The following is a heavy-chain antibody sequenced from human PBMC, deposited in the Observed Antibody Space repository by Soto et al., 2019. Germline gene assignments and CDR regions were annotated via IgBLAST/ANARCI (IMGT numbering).Heavy chain of an antibody. CDR3: AAGGSNGGSYHGMDD. V-gene: IGHV1-58*01. J-gene: IGHJ6*02. D-gene: IGHD4-4*01. Sequence: SVKVSYKACGFTFTSSAVQRLRQAPGQRLEWIGAIVAGSANTIYAQKFQERVTVTRNMSTATAYMHLSALSSEDTAVYSCAAGGSNGGSYHGMDDWGQGTTVTVSS. CDR1: GFTFTSSA. CDR2: IVAGSANT.